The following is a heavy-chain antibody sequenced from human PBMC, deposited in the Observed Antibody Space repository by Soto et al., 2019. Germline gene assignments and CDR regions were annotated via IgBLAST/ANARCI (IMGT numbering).Heavy chain of an antibody. Sequence: GXPVKVSCKASGYTFTGYAMHWVRQAPGQRLEWMGWINAGNGNTKYSQKFQGRVTITRDTSASTAYMELSSLRSEDTAVYYCARVVRGYDQNYYGMDVWGQGTTVTVSS. J-gene: IGHJ6*02. CDR3: ARVVRGYDQNYYGMDV. CDR2: INAGNGNT. CDR1: GYTFTGYA. V-gene: IGHV1-3*01. D-gene: IGHD5-12*01.